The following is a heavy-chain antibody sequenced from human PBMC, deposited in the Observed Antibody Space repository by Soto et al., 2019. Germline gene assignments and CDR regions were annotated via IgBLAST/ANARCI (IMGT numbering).Heavy chain of an antibody. J-gene: IGHJ4*02. D-gene: IGHD3-3*01. Sequence: EVQLVESGGGLVQPGGSLRLSCAASGFTFSSYWMSWVRQAPGKGLEWVANIKQDGSEKYYVDSVKGRFTISRDNAKNSLYLQMNSLIAEDTVVYYCAIDTDGFYDFWSGYSDYWGQGTLVTVSS. CDR3: AIDTDGFYDFWSGYSDY. CDR2: IKQDGSEK. CDR1: GFTFSSYW. V-gene: IGHV3-7*01.